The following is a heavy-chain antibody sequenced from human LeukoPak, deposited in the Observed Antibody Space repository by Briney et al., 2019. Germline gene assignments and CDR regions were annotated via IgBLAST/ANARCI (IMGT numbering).Heavy chain of an antibody. Sequence: ASVKVSCKASGYTFTSYGISWVRQAPGQGLEWMGWISAYNGNTNYAQKLQGRVTMTTDTSTSTAYMELRSLRSDDTAVYYCARVRGVGAIFYYGMDVWGQGTTVTVSS. CDR1: GYTFTSYG. CDR2: ISAYNGNT. D-gene: IGHD1-26*01. J-gene: IGHJ6*02. CDR3: ARVRGVGAIFYYGMDV. V-gene: IGHV1-18*01.